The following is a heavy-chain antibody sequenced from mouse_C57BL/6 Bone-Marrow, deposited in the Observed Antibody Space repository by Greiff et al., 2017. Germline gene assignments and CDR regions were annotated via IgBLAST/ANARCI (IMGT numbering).Heavy chain of an antibody. Sequence: VQVVESGAELARPGASVKLSCKASGYTFTSYGISWVKQRTGQGLEWIGEIYPRSGNTYYNEKFKGKATLTADKSSSTAYMELRSLSSEDSAVYFCARDDYALDYWGQGTTLTVTS. CDR1: GYTFTSYG. D-gene: IGHD2-4*01. CDR2: IYPRSGNT. J-gene: IGHJ2*01. V-gene: IGHV1-81*01. CDR3: ARDDYALDY.